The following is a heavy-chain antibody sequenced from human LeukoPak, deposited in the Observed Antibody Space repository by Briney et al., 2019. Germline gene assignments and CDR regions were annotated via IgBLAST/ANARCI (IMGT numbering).Heavy chain of an antibody. D-gene: IGHD2-8*02. CDR3: ARGTEYATAFDI. J-gene: IGHJ3*02. Sequence: SETLSLTCTVSGYSISSGYYWGWIRQPPGKGLESIGSIYHSGSTYYNPSLKSRVTISVDTSKNQFSLKLSSVTAADTAVYYCARGTEYATAFDIWGQGTMVTVSS. CDR1: GYSISSGYY. V-gene: IGHV4-38-2*02. CDR2: IYHSGST.